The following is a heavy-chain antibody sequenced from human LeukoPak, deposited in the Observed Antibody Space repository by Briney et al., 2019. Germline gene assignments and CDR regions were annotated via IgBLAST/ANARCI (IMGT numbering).Heavy chain of an antibody. Sequence: PSQTRSLTCTVSGGSISSGDYYWSWIRQPPGKGLEWIGYIYYSGSTYYNPSLKSRVTISVDTSKNQFSLKLSSVTAADTAVYYCARARWGYSYGRGFDYWGQGTLVTVSS. V-gene: IGHV4-30-4*01. D-gene: IGHD5-18*01. CDR2: IYYSGST. CDR1: GGSISSGDYY. CDR3: ARARWGYSYGRGFDY. J-gene: IGHJ4*02.